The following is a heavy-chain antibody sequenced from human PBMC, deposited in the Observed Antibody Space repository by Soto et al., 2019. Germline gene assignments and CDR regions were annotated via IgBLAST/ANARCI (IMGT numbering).Heavy chain of an antibody. J-gene: IGHJ4*02. CDR3: ARVEDYGDYFDY. Sequence: SETLSLTCTVSCASVRSGSYYWSWVRQPPGRGLEWIGYIYDTGTTNYNPSLKSRVTMSVDTSKNQFSLKLNSLTAADTAVYYCARVEDYGDYFDYWGQGTLVTVSS. V-gene: IGHV4-61*01. CDR1: CASVRSGSYY. D-gene: IGHD4-17*01. CDR2: IYDTGTT.